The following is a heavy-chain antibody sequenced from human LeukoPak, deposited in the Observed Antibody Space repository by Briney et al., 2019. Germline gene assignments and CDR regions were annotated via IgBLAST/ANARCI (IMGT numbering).Heavy chain of an antibody. CDR3: AKDAIGQYRPYYFDC. J-gene: IGHJ4*02. D-gene: IGHD3-16*02. V-gene: IGHV3-23*01. CDR1: GFTFGRFA. Sequence: GGTLRLSCAASGFTFGRFAMSWVRQAPGKGLEWVSSISGSGESTYYADYVKGRFTVSRDNSKNTLNLQLNSLRAEDTAVYYCAKDAIGQYRPYYFDCWGQGTLVTVSS. CDR2: ISGSGEST.